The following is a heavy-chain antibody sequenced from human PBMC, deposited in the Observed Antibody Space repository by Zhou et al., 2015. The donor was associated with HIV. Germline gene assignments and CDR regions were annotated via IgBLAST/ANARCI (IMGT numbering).Heavy chain of an antibody. CDR3: TTAFIDLYGDYTNWFDP. J-gene: IGHJ5*02. D-gene: IGHD4-17*01. CDR2: IRSKSDGATT. CDR1: GIIFKDAW. V-gene: IGHV3-15*01. Sequence: EVRLMESGGDLVKPGGCLRLSCTVSGIIFKDAWMTWVRQAPGKGLEWVGHIRSKSDGATTDYAAPVKGRFTISRNDSINTFYLHMNGLKTEDTAVYHCTTAFIDLYGDYTNWFDPGPGNPGHRLL.